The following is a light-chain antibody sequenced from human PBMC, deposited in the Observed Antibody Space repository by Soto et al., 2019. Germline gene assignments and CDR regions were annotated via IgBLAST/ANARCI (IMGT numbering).Light chain of an antibody. CDR1: SSDVGSYNY. CDR2: DVN. CDR3: MSYAGSNNVV. Sequence: QSALTQPPSASGSPGQSVTISCTGSSSDVGSYNYVSWYQQHPGKAPKLMIYDVNKRPSGVPDRFSGSKSGNTASLTVSGLQAEDEADYYCMSYAGSNNVVFGGGTKLTVL. J-gene: IGLJ3*02. V-gene: IGLV2-8*01.